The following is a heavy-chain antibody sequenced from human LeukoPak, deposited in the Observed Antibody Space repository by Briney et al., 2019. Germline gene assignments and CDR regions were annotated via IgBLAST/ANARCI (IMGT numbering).Heavy chain of an antibody. J-gene: IGHJ4*02. Sequence: SETLSLTCNVSGGSMSSYYWNWIRQPPGKGPEWIGYIYYSGTTNYNPSLQSRLTISVDTSKNQFSLKLNSVTAAYTAVYYCARGRSGFGTNSDYWGQGTLVTVSS. CDR3: ARGRSGFGTNSDY. CDR2: IYYSGTT. D-gene: IGHD3-10*01. V-gene: IGHV4-59*01. CDR1: GGSMSSYY.